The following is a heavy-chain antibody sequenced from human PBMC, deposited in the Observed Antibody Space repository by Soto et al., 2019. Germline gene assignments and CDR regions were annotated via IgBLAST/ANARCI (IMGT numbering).Heavy chain of an antibody. V-gene: IGHV3-74*01. CDR3: AGIGDGSWTPFGY. Sequence: PGGSLRLSCAASGFTFSSYWMHWVRQAPGKGLVSVSRINTDGSSRTYADAVKGRFTISRDNAKNTLYLQMNSLRAEDTAVYYCAGIGDGSWTPFGYWGQGTLVTVSS. CDR2: INTDGSSR. D-gene: IGHD6-13*01. CDR1: GFTFSSYW. J-gene: IGHJ4*02.